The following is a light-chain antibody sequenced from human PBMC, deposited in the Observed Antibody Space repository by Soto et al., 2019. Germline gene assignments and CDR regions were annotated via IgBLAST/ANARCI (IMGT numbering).Light chain of an antibody. CDR3: QQYYSYPLT. CDR2: AAS. J-gene: IGKJ2*01. CDR1: QGISSY. V-gene: IGKV1-8*01. Sequence: AIRMTQSPSSLSASTGDRVTITCRASQGISSYLAWYQQNPGKAPKLLIYAASTLQSGVPSRFSGSGSGNDFTLTISCLQSEDFATYYCQQYYSYPLTFGQGTKLEIK.